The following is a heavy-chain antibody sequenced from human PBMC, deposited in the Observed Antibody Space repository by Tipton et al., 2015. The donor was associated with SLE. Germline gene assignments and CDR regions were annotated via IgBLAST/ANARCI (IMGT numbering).Heavy chain of an antibody. D-gene: IGHD3-22*01. Sequence: SLRLSCAASGFTFSSYAMHWVRQAPGKGLEWVAVISYDGSNKYYADSVKGRFTISRDNSKNTLYLQMNSLRAEDTAVYYCARGPVEVDYYDSSGYLDYWGQGTLVTVSS. J-gene: IGHJ4*02. V-gene: IGHV3-30*04. CDR1: GFTFSSYA. CDR3: ARGPVEVDYYDSSGYLDY. CDR2: ISYDGSNK.